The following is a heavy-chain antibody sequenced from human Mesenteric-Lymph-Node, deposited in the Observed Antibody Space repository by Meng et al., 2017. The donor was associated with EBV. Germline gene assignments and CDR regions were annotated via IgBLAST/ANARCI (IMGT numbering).Heavy chain of an antibody. V-gene: IGHV4-34*02. CDR2: INHSGSA. Sequence: QVPLQQWGAGLLKPSETLSLTCEVSGGSFSNYYWSWIRQTPGKGLEWIGEINHSGSANYNPSLKSRVTISIDTSKNQFSLRLNSVTAADTAVYYCARGVQVAWRFDPWGQGTLVTVSS. CDR1: GGSFSNYY. D-gene: IGHD2-15*01. J-gene: IGHJ5*02. CDR3: ARGVQVAWRFDP.